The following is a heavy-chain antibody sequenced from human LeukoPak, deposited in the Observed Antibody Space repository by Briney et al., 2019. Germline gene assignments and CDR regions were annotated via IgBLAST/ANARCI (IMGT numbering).Heavy chain of an antibody. J-gene: IGHJ6*02. CDR1: GFILGDYG. CDR3: ARVGAAAGAYYYYGMDV. Sequence: GTSLRLSCAASGFILGDYGMHWVRQAPGKGLEWVAVIWHVGSNKYYGDSVKGRFTISRDNSKNTLYLQMNSLRAEDTAVYYCARVGAAAGAYYYYGMDVWGQGTTVTVSS. D-gene: IGHD6-13*01. V-gene: IGHV3-33*08. CDR2: IWHVGSNK.